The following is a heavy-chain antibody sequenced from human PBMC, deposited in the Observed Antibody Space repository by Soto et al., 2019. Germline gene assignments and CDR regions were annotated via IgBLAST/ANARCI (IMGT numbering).Heavy chain of an antibody. CDR2: IRSKANSYAT. Sequence: VQLVESGGGLVQPGGSLKLSCAASGFTFSGSAMHWVRQASGKGLEWVGRIRSKANSYATAYAASVKGRFTISRDDSKNTAYLQMNSLKTEDTAVYYCTRTTKTTPVHYYMDVWGKGTTVTVSS. D-gene: IGHD4-17*01. J-gene: IGHJ6*03. CDR3: TRTTKTTPVHYYMDV. CDR1: GFTFSGSA. V-gene: IGHV3-73*01.